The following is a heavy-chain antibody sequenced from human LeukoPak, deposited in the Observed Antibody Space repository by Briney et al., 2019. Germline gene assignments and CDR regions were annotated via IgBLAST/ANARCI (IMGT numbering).Heavy chain of an antibody. J-gene: IGHJ4*02. CDR1: GGTISTYY. V-gene: IGHV4-59*01. Sequence: SETLSLTCTVSGGTISTYYWGWIRQPPGKGLEWIGYIYYSGSTNYNPSLKSRVTISVDTSKNQFSLKLSSVTAADTAVYYCARVVDTAMEADYWGQGTLVTVSS. CDR2: IYYSGST. CDR3: ARVVDTAMEADY. D-gene: IGHD5-18*01.